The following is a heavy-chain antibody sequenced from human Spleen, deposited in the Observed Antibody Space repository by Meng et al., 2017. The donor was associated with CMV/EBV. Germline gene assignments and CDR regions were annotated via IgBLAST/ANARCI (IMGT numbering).Heavy chain of an antibody. CDR2: ISGNGGTT. V-gene: IGHV3-23*01. J-gene: IGHJ3*02. Sequence: GGSLRLSCAASGFTFSTNGMTWVRQGPGTGLEWVADISGNGGTTYYADSVRGRFTVSRDNSKHILYLQMYSLAAEDTAVYYCARADAFEIWGQGTMVTVSS. CDR1: GFTFSTNG. CDR3: ARADAFEI.